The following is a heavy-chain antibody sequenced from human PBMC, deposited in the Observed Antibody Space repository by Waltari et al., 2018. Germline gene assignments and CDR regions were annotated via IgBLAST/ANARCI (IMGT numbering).Heavy chain of an antibody. CDR3: ASYGGNSYYYYMDV. CDR2: IYHSGST. V-gene: IGHV4-30-2*01. D-gene: IGHD4-17*01. J-gene: IGHJ6*03. CDR1: GGSISRGGYS. Sequence: QLQLQESGSGLVTPSQTLSLTCPVSGGSISRGGYSWSWLRQPRGKGLEWIGYIYHSGSTYYNPSLKSRVTISVDRSKNQFSLKLSSVTAADTAVYYCASYGGNSYYYYMDVWGKGTTVTVSS.